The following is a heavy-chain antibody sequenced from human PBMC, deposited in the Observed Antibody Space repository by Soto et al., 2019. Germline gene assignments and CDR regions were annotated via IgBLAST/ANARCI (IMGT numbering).Heavy chain of an antibody. V-gene: IGHV3-23*01. Sequence: GGSLRLSCAASGFTFSSYAMSWVRQAPGKGLEWVSAISGSGGSTYYADSVKGRFTISRDNSKNTLYLQMNSLRAEDTAVYYCAKDLSYSSSWYPHANWFDPWGQGTLVTVSS. D-gene: IGHD6-13*01. J-gene: IGHJ5*02. CDR2: ISGSGGST. CDR1: GFTFSSYA. CDR3: AKDLSYSSSWYPHANWFDP.